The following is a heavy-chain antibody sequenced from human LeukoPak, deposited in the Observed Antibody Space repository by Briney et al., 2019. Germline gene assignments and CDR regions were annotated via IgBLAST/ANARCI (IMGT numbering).Heavy chain of an antibody. CDR1: GFTFSSYA. CDR2: ISGSGGST. D-gene: IGHD3-10*01. CDR3: AKEGARTSGYFDY. J-gene: IGHJ4*02. V-gene: IGHV3-23*01. Sequence: PGASLRLSCAASGFTFSSYAMSWVRQAPGKGLEWVSAISGSGGSTYYADSVKGRFTISRDNSKSTLYLQMNSLRAEDTAVYYCAKEGARTSGYFDYWGQGTLVTVSS.